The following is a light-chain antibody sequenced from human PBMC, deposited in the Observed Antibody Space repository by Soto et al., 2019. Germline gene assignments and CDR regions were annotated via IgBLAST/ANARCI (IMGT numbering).Light chain of an antibody. J-gene: IGKJ4*01. V-gene: IGKV2-28*01. Sequence: DIVMTQSPLSLPVTPGEPASISCRSSQSLLHSNGYNYLDWYMQKPGQSPHLLIYLGSNRASGVPDRLSGSGSGTDFTLKISRVEAEDVGVYYCMQALQTPLTFGGGTKVDIX. CDR3: MQALQTPLT. CDR2: LGS. CDR1: QSLLHSNGYNY.